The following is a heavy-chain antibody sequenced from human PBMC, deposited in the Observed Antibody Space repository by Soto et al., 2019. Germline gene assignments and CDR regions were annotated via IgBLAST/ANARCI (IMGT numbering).Heavy chain of an antibody. CDR3: STSSRNEYHFAMDA. V-gene: IGHV3-53*01. D-gene: IGHD6-6*01. CDR2: IYSGGST. CDR1: GLSVSSSD. Sequence: PGGSLRLSCAASGLSVSSSDMSWVRQASGKGLEWVSAIYSGGSTHDADSVKGRFTISRDNSKNTAHLQMNSLRVDDTAVYFCSTSSRNEYHFAMDAWGQGTTVTVSS. J-gene: IGHJ6*02.